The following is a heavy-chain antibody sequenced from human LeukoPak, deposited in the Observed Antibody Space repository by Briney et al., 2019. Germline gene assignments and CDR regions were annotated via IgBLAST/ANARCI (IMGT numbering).Heavy chain of an antibody. Sequence: GGSLRLSCAASGFTFSIYAMSWVSQAPGKGLEWVSAITGSSGHTYYADSMKGRFTIYRDNSKNTLYLQINSLRAEDTAVYYCAQEWYSSGYHGFDYWGQGTLVTVSS. CDR3: AQEWYSSGYHGFDY. J-gene: IGHJ4*02. D-gene: IGHD3-22*01. CDR2: ITGSSGHT. CDR1: GFTFSIYA. V-gene: IGHV3-23*01.